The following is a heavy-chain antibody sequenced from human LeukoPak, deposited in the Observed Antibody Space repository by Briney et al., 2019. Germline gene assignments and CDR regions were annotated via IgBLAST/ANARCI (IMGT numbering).Heavy chain of an antibody. Sequence: GGSLRLSCAASGLTFSSYDMHWVRQAPGKGLEWVSSIGATGDTYYAGSVKGRFTISRENAKKSLYLQMSSLRVEDTAVYFCVLGAYWNDDKNAFHIWGPGTVVTVSS. D-gene: IGHD1-1*01. V-gene: IGHV3-13*01. CDR2: IGATGDT. CDR3: VLGAYWNDDKNAFHI. J-gene: IGHJ3*02. CDR1: GLTFSSYD.